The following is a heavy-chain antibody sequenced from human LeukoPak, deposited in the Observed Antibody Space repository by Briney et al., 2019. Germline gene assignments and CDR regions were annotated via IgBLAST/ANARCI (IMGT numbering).Heavy chain of an antibody. V-gene: IGHV3-15*07. D-gene: IGHD3-10*01. CDR1: WFTFSNAW. CDR3: TSQVIGESWEDY. Sequence: GGSLRLSCAASWFTFSNAWMNWVGQAPPKGLEWVGRIKSKTYGGTTDYAAPVKSRFTISRDDSKNQLYLQMSSLKAEDTAVYYCTSQVIGESWEDYWGQGTLVTVSS. CDR2: IKSKTYGGTT. J-gene: IGHJ4*02.